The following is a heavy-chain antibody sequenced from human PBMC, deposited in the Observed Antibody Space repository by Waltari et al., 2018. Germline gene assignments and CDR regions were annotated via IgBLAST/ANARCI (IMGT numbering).Heavy chain of an antibody. CDR1: GYSISSGYY. D-gene: IGHD2-15*01. V-gene: IGHV4-38-2*01. J-gene: IGHJ3*02. CDR2: IYHSGST. CDR3: AIRTMVVTKDAFDI. Sequence: QVQLQESGPGLVKPSETLSLTCAVSGYSISSGYYWGWIRQPPGKGLEWIGSIYHSGSTYYNPSLKSRVTISVDTSKNQFSLKLSSVTAADTAVYYCAIRTMVVTKDAFDIWGQGTMVTVSS.